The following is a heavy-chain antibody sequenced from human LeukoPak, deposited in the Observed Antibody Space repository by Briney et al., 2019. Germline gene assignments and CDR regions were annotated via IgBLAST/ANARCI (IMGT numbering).Heavy chain of an antibody. CDR3: AKDYSIWFGELTSFDY. Sequence: GGSLRLSCAASGFTFNSYAMNWVRQAPGKGLEWVSSISGSGSHTYYADSVQGRFTVSRDNSKNTVNLHLNTVRAEDTAVYYCAKDYSIWFGELTSFDYWGQGTLVTVSS. CDR2: ISGSGSHT. J-gene: IGHJ4*02. D-gene: IGHD3-10*01. CDR1: GFTFNSYA. V-gene: IGHV3-23*01.